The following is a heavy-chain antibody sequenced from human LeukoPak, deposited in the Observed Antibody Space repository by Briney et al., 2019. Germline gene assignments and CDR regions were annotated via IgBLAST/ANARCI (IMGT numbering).Heavy chain of an antibody. CDR3: ARYSGSYYSGDYFDY. CDR1: GGSISSSNYY. J-gene: IGHJ4*02. D-gene: IGHD3-10*01. Sequence: SETLSLTCSVSGGSISSSNYYWGWIRQPPGKGLEWIGRIYTSGSTNYNPSLKSRVTMSVDTSKNQFSLKLSSVTAADTAVYYCARYSGSYYSGDYFDYWGQGTLVTVSS. V-gene: IGHV4-61*05. CDR2: IYTSGST.